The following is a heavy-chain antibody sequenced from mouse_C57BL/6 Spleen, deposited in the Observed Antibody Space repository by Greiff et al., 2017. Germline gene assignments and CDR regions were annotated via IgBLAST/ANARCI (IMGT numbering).Heavy chain of an antibody. CDR2: IYPGNSDT. CDR1: GYTFTSYW. Sequence: VQLQQSGTVLARPGASVKMSCKTSGYTFTSYWMHWVKQRPGQGLEWIGAIYPGNSDTSYNQKFKGKAKLTAVTSASTAYMELSSLTNEDSAVYYCTNAYYGSSHGDYWGQGTTLTVSS. V-gene: IGHV1-5*01. CDR3: TNAYYGSSHGDY. J-gene: IGHJ2*01. D-gene: IGHD1-1*01.